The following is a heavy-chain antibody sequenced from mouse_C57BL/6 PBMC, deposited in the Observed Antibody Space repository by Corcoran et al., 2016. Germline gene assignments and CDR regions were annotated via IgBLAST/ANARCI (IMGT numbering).Heavy chain of an antibody. CDR1: GYSITSGYY. D-gene: IGHD1-1*01. V-gene: IGHV3-6*01. Sequence: DVQLQESGPGLVKPSQSLSLTCSVTGYSITSGYYWNWIRQFPGNKLEWMGYISYDGSNNYNPSLKNRISITRDTSKNQFFLKLTSVTPEDTATYYCAIGSYYYSPDYWGQGTTLTVSS. CDR2: ISYDGSN. CDR3: AIGSYYYSPDY. J-gene: IGHJ2*01.